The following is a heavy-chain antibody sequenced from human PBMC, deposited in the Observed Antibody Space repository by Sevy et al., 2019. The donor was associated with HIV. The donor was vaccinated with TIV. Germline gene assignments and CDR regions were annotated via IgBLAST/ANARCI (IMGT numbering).Heavy chain of an antibody. J-gene: IGHJ6*02. Sequence: GGSLRLSCAASGFTFSTHGMHWVRQAPGKGLEWVALISNDGSDKNYVDSVKGRFTISRDNPKDTLYLQMNSLRAEDTAVYYCANSWGRFDGSSWIYYYYGMDVWGHGTTVTVSS. D-gene: IGHD6-13*01. CDR3: ANSWGRFDGSSWIYYYYGMDV. CDR1: GFTFSTHG. V-gene: IGHV3-30*18. CDR2: ISNDGSDK.